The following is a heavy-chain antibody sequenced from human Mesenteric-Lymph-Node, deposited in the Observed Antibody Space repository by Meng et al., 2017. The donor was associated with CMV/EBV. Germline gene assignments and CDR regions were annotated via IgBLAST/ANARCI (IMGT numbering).Heavy chain of an antibody. V-gene: IGHV4-61*01. Sequence: SETLSLTCTVSGGSVSSGSYYWSWIRQPPGKGLEWIGYMYYSGSTNYNPSLKNRVTISVDTSKNQFSLKLNSVTAADTAVYYCARFVVVPAALRYFDLWGQGTLVTVSS. CDR3: ARFVVVPAALRYFDL. D-gene: IGHD2-2*01. CDR2: MYYSGST. CDR1: GGSVSSGSYY. J-gene: IGHJ4*02.